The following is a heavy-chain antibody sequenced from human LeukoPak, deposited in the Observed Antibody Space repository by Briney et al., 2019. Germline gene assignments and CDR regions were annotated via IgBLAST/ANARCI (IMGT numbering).Heavy chain of an antibody. CDR1: GGSFSGYY. D-gene: IGHD5-18*01. CDR2: IYYSGST. CDR3: ARGWGYSYGSYYYYYYGMDV. J-gene: IGHJ6*02. V-gene: IGHV4-59*01. Sequence: SSETLSLTCAVYGGSFSGYYWSWIRQPPGKGLEWIGYIYYSGSTNYNPSLKSRVTISVDTSKNQFSLKLSSVTAADTAVYYCARGWGYSYGSYYYYYYGMDVWGQGTTVTVSS.